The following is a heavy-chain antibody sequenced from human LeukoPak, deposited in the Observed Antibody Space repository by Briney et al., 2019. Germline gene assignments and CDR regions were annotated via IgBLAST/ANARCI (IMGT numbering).Heavy chain of an antibody. V-gene: IGHV3-74*01. D-gene: IGHD3-22*01. J-gene: IGHJ4*02. CDR2: INSDGSST. CDR3: ATISSGYRFDY. Sequence: GGSLRLSCAASGFTFSSYWMHWVRQAPGKGLVWVSRINSDGSSTSYADSVKGRFTISRDNAKNTLYLQMNSLRAEDTAVYYCATISSGYRFDYWGQGTLVTVSS. CDR1: GFTFSSYW.